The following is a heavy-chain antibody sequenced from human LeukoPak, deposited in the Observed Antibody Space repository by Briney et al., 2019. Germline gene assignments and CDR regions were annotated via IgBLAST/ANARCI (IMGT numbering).Heavy chain of an antibody. Sequence: GGSLRLSCAASGXTFSSYWMHWVRQAPGKGLVWVSRINSDGSSTSSADSVKGQFTISRDNAKNTLYLQMNSLRAEDTAVYYCAASSIAARLFYWGQGTLVTVSS. CDR3: AASSIAARLFY. CDR1: GXTFSSYW. CDR2: INSDGSST. D-gene: IGHD6-6*01. J-gene: IGHJ4*02. V-gene: IGHV3-74*01.